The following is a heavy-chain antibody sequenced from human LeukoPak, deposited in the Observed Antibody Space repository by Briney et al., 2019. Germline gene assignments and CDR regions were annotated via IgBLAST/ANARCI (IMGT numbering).Heavy chain of an antibody. Sequence: GASVKVSCKTSGGTFSSYAINWVRQAPGQGLEWMGGIIPSFGTANYAQKFQGRVTITADESTSTAYMDLSSLRSEDTAVYYCARSRDDILTGYIYYYYMDVWGKGTTVTVSS. V-gene: IGHV1-69*13. CDR1: GGTFSSYA. CDR3: ARSRDDILTGYIYYYYMDV. CDR2: IIPSFGTA. J-gene: IGHJ6*03. D-gene: IGHD3-9*01.